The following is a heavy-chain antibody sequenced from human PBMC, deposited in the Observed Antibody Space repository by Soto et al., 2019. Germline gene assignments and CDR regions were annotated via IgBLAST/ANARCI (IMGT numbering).Heavy chain of an antibody. CDR2: ISSSSSYM. CDR1: GFTFSSYS. J-gene: IGHJ3*02. Sequence: GGSLRLSCAASGFTFSSYSMNWVRQAPGKGLEWVSSISSSSSYMYYADSVKGRFTISRDNAKNSLYLQMNSLRAEDTAVYYCARYYDILTTDAFDIWGQGTMVTVSS. D-gene: IGHD3-9*01. CDR3: ARYYDILTTDAFDI. V-gene: IGHV3-21*01.